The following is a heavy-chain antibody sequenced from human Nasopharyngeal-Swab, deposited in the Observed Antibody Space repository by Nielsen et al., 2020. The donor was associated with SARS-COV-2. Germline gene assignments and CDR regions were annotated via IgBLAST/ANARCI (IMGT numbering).Heavy chain of an antibody. D-gene: IGHD6-19*01. Sequence: ASVKVSCKASGYTFTGYYMHWVRQAPGQRLEWMGWINAGNGNTKYSQKFQGRVTITRDTSASTAYMELSSLRSEDTAVYYCARVEAGYSSGGPYYYYGMDVWGQGTTVTVSS. CDR2: INAGNGNT. J-gene: IGHJ6*02. CDR1: GYTFTGYY. V-gene: IGHV1-3*01. CDR3: ARVEAGYSSGGPYYYYGMDV.